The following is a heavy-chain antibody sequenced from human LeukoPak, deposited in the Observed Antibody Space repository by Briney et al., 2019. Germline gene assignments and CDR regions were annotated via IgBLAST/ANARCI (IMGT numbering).Heavy chain of an antibody. J-gene: IGHJ3*02. CDR1: GGSFSGYY. D-gene: IGHD6-6*01. V-gene: IGHV4-34*01. Sequence: SETLSLTCAVYGGSFSGYYWSWIRQPPGKGLEWIGEINHSGSTNYNPSLKSRVTISVDTSKNQFSLKLSSVTAADTAVYYCASCLSRIAAPMGAFDIWGQGTMVTVSP. CDR3: ASCLSRIAAPMGAFDI. CDR2: INHSGST.